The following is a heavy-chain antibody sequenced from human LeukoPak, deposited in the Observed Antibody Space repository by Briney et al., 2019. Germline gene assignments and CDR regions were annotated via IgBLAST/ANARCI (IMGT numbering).Heavy chain of an antibody. Sequence: GGSLRLSCTASGFTFGDYAMSWFRQAPGKGLEWVGFIRSKAYGGTTEYAASVKGRLTISRDDSKSIAYLQMNSLKTEDTAVYYCTRDIKTTGTTEEVYYFDYWGQGTLVTVSS. J-gene: IGHJ4*02. D-gene: IGHD1-1*01. CDR3: TRDIKTTGTTEEVYYFDY. V-gene: IGHV3-49*03. CDR1: GFTFGDYA. CDR2: IRSKAYGGTT.